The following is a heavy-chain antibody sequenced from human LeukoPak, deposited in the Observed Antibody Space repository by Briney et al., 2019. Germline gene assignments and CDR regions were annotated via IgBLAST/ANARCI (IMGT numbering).Heavy chain of an antibody. Sequence: ASVKVSCKASGYTFTSYGYTFINYGITWVRQAPGQGLEWMGWISTYNGNANYAQKIQGRVTMTTDTATSTAYMELRSLRSDDTAVYYCARDRYGIRSGSYDYWGQGTLVTVSS. CDR3: ARDRYGIRSGSYDY. D-gene: IGHD1-26*01. J-gene: IGHJ4*02. CDR2: ISTYNGNA. V-gene: IGHV1-18*01. CDR1: GYTFTSYGYTFINYG.